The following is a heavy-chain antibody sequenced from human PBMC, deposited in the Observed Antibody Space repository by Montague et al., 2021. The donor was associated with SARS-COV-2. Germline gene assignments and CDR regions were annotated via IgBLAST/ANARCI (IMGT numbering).Heavy chain of an antibody. CDR3: ARGGGRYNWNYEGGFDL. D-gene: IGHD1-7*01. CDR1: GFRFSDYY. V-gene: IGHV3-11*06. J-gene: IGHJ2*01. CDR2: ISSSSTYT. Sequence: SLRLSCAASGFRFSDYYMSWIRQAPGKGPEWVSDISSSSTYTSSADSVKGRFTISRDNAKNSLYLHLNSLRAEVTAVYYCARGGGRYNWNYEGGFDLWGRGTLVTVSS.